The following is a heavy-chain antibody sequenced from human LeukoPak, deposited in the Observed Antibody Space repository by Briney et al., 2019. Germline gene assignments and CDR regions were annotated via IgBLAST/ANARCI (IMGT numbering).Heavy chain of an antibody. CDR1: GGSISSSSYY. Sequence: SETLSLTCTVSGGSISSSSYYWGWIRQPPGKGLEWIGSIYYSGSTYYNPSLKSRVTISVDTSKNQFSLKLSTVTAADTAVYYCARQVGATRDLDYWGQGTLVTVSS. V-gene: IGHV4-39*01. J-gene: IGHJ4*02. D-gene: IGHD1-26*01. CDR2: IYYSGST. CDR3: ARQVGATRDLDY.